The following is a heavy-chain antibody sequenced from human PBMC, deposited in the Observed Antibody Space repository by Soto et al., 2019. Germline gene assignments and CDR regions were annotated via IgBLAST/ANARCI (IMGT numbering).Heavy chain of an antibody. J-gene: IGHJ6*02. CDR2: IYPGGSDT. CDR1: GYSFTSYW. V-gene: IGHV5-51*01. CDR3: ARPTYYYDSSGPIENYYYYGMDV. Sequence: GESLKISCKGSGYSFTSYWIGWVRQMPGKGLEWMGIIYPGGSDTRYSPSFQGQVTISADKSISTAYLQWSSLKASDTAMYYCARPTYYYDSSGPIENYYYYGMDVWGQGTTVTVSS. D-gene: IGHD3-22*01.